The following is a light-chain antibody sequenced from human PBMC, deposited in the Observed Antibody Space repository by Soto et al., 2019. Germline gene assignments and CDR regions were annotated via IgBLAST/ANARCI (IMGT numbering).Light chain of an antibody. CDR1: QSVNSN. CDR3: QQYNKWPPYT. CDR2: AAS. V-gene: IGKV3-15*01. Sequence: EIVMTQSPATLSVSPGERATLSCRASQSVNSNLAWYQQKPGQAPRLLIYAASTRATGIPPRFSGSGSGTEFTLTISSLQSEDFAVYYCQQYNKWPPYTFGQGTKLEIK. J-gene: IGKJ2*01.